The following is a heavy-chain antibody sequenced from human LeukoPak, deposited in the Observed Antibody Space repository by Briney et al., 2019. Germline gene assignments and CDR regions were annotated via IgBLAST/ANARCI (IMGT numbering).Heavy chain of an antibody. V-gene: IGHV1-18*01. CDR1: GFTFTTYG. J-gene: IGHJ4*02. D-gene: IGHD6-13*01. Sequence: ASVNVSCKASGFTFTTYGFSWVRQAPGQGLEWLGWISAYNGNTNYAQKLQGRVTMTTDTSTSTAYMELRSLRSDDTAVYYCARDHSSSGQLFDYWGQGTLVTVSS. CDR3: ARDHSSSGQLFDY. CDR2: ISAYNGNT.